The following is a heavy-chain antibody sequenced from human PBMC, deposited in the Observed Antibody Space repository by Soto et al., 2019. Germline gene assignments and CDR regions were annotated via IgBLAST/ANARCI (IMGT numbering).Heavy chain of an antibody. D-gene: IGHD5-18*01. V-gene: IGHV5-51*01. Sequence: GESLKISCKGSGYSFTSYWIGWVRQMPGKGLEWMGIIYPGDSDTRYSPSFQGQVTISADKSISTAYLQWSSLKASDTAMYYCARLRGVDTAMVRITDYYYYYGMDVWGQGTTVTVSS. CDR2: IYPGDSDT. J-gene: IGHJ6*02. CDR3: ARLRGVDTAMVRITDYYYYYGMDV. CDR1: GYSFTSYW.